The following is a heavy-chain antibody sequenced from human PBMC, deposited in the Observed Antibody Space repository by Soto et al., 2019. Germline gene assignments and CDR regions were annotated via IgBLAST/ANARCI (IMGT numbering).Heavy chain of an antibody. CDR2: IYYSGST. CDR1: GGSISSYY. Sequence: SETLSLTCTGSGGSISSYYWSWIRQPPGKGLEWIGYIYYSGSTNYNPSLKSRVTISVDTSKNQFSLKLSSVTAADTAVYYCARGDGLIHAFDIWGQGTMVTVSS. V-gene: IGHV4-59*01. D-gene: IGHD2-8*01. CDR3: ARGDGLIHAFDI. J-gene: IGHJ3*02.